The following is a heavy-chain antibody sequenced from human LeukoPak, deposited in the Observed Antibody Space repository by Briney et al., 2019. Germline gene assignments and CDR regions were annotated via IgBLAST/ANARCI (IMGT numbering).Heavy chain of an antibody. V-gene: IGHV3-7*01. CDR1: GFTFSSNW. Sequence: GGSLRLSCVAPGFTFSSNWMTWVRQAPGKGLEWVASIDLNGSAEYYVDSVKGRFTISRDNAKSSLFLQMNSLRAEDTAVYYCGRVRPGDADYWGQGTLVTVSS. D-gene: IGHD1-26*01. CDR3: GRVRPGDADY. J-gene: IGHJ4*02. CDR2: IDLNGSAE.